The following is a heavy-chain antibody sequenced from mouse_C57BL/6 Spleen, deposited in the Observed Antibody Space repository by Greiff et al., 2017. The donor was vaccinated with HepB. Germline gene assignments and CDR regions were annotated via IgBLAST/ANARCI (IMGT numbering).Heavy chain of an antibody. CDR2: ISNLAYSI. Sequence: EVMLVESGGGLVQPGGSLKLSCAASGFTFSDYGMAWVRQAPRKGPEWVAFISNLAYSIYYADTVTGRFTISRENAKNTLYLEMSSLRSEDTAMYYCARHADGYYFAYWGQGTLVTVSA. D-gene: IGHD2-3*01. V-gene: IGHV5-15*04. CDR1: GFTFSDYG. CDR3: ARHADGYYFAY. J-gene: IGHJ3*01.